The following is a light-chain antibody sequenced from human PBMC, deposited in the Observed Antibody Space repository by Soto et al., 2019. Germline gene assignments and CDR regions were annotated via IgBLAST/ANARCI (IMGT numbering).Light chain of an antibody. CDR2: DAS. V-gene: IGKV1-5*01. CDR1: QSISSW. J-gene: IGKJ1*01. CDR3: QQYNSLWT. Sequence: DIQMTQSPSTLSASVGDRVTITCRASQSISSWLAWYQQKLGKAPKLLIYDASSLESGVPSRFSGSGSGTEFTLTSSRLQHDAFATYYCQQYNSLWTFGQGTKVEIK.